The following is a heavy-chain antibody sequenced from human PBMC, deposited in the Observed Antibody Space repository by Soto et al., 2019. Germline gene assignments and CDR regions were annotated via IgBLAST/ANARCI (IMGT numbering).Heavy chain of an antibody. CDR2: IKSKTDGGTP. CDR3: TTDYYFTLNLARFDY. J-gene: IGHJ4*01. CDR1: GLTFGDYV. D-gene: IGHD3-3*01. Sequence: GGSPRLSCTAPGLTFGDYVMSWDRQAPGKGLEWVGRIKSKTDGGTPDFAAPVRGRFDISRDDSKRMVYLQMNSLKTEDTAVYYCTTDYYFTLNLARFDYWGLGPLVIVTS. V-gene: IGHV3-15*01.